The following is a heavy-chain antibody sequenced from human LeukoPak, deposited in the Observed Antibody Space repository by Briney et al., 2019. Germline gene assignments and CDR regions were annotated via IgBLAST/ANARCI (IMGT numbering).Heavy chain of an antibody. CDR3: ARGYFDWLLKVDY. V-gene: IGHV1-3*01. Sequence: GPVKVSCKASGYTFAKYAIHWVRQAPGQRLEWMGWINAGNGNTKYSQKFQGRVTITRDTSASTAYMELSSLRSEDTAVYYCARGYFDWLLKVDYWGQGTLVTVSS. J-gene: IGHJ4*02. D-gene: IGHD3-9*01. CDR2: INAGNGNT. CDR1: GYTFAKYA.